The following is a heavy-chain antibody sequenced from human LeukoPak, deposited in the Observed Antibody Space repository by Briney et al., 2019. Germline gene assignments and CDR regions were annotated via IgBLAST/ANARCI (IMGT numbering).Heavy chain of an antibody. CDR1: GYTFNNHY. V-gene: IGHV1-46*02. J-gene: IGHJ4*02. D-gene: IGHD6-19*01. Sequence: ASVKVSCKASGYTFNNHYMYWVRQAPGQGLEWMGVINPSGGSTSYAQKFQGRVTMTRDTSTRTVYVEVNSLRSEDTAVYYCARQGTYSSAIGMGYWGQGTLVTVSS. CDR3: ARQGTYSSAIGMGY. CDR2: INPSGGST.